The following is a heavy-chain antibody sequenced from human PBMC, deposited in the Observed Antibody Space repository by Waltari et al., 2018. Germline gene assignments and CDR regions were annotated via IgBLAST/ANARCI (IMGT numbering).Heavy chain of an antibody. D-gene: IGHD6-19*01. Sequence: QVQLVQSGAEVKKPGASVKVSCKASGYTFTSYYMHWVRQAPGQGLEWMGIIDPRGGSTSYAQKFQGRVTMTRDTSTSTVYMELSSLRSEDTAVYYCARDPYSSGWYDYWGQGTLVTVSS. CDR3: ARDPYSSGWYDY. V-gene: IGHV1-46*01. CDR2: IDPRGGST. CDR1: GYTFTSYY. J-gene: IGHJ4*02.